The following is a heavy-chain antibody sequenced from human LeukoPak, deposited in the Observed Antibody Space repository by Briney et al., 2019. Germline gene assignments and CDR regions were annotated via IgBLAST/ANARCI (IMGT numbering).Heavy chain of an antibody. CDR2: INHSGST. CDR3: AKLVSDPYYYYYYYMDV. J-gene: IGHJ6*03. D-gene: IGHD6-13*01. Sequence: SETLSLTCAVYGGSFSGYYWSWIRQPPGKGLEWIGEINHSGSTNYNPSLKSRVTISVDTSKNQFSLKLSSVTAADTAVYYCAKLVSDPYYYYYYYMDVWGKGTTVTVSS. CDR1: GGSFSGYY. V-gene: IGHV4-34*01.